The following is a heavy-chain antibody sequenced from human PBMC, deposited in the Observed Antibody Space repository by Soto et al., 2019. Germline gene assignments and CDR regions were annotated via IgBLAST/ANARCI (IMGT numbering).Heavy chain of an antibody. CDR2: IIPIFGTA. CDR1: GGTFSSYA. Sequence: GPQLKVSCKASGGTFSSYAISWVRQAPGQGLEWMGGIIPIFGTANYAQKFQGRVTITADESTSTAYMELSSLRSEDTAVYYCASLYYYDSSGYYRFDYWGQGTLVTVSS. V-gene: IGHV1-69*13. CDR3: ASLYYYDSSGYYRFDY. D-gene: IGHD3-22*01. J-gene: IGHJ4*02.